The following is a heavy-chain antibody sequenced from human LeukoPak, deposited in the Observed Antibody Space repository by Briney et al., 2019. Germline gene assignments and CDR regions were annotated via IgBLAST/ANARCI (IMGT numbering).Heavy chain of an antibody. J-gene: IGHJ4*02. Sequence: PGGSLRLSCAASGFTFSNYDMHWVRQAPGKGLEWVAFIWSDGSNKYYADSVKGRFTISRDYSKNTLYLQMNSLRAEDTAVYYCAKSLSSRGLIIPKTSRYFDYWGQGTLVTVSS. V-gene: IGHV3-30*02. CDR3: AKSLSSRGLIIPKTSRYFDY. CDR2: IWSDGSNK. D-gene: IGHD3-10*01. CDR1: GFTFSNYD.